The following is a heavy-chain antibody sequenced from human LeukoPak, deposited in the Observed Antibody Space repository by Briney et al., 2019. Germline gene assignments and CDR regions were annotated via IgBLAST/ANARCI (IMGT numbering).Heavy chain of an antibody. CDR1: GFTFSSYW. CDR2: IKQDGSQI. CDR3: AREYCSGTSCYGYFDY. V-gene: IGHV3-7*01. D-gene: IGHD2-2*01. J-gene: IGHJ4*02. Sequence: PGGSLRLSCATSGFTFSSYWMSWVRRAPGKGLEGVANIKQDGSQIFYVDSVKGRFTISRDTDKNSLSLQMNSLRAEDTAVYCCAREYCSGTSCYGYFDYWGQGTLVTVSS.